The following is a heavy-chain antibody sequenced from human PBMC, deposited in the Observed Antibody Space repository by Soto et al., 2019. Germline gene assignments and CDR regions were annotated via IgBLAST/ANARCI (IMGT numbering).Heavy chain of an antibody. CDR3: ASETRQRIFGVVINAFDI. CDR2: IIPIFGTA. D-gene: IGHD3-3*01. Sequence: ASVKVSCTASGGTFSSYAISWVRQAPGQGLEWMGGIIPIFGTANYAQKFQGRVTITADESTSTAYMELSSLRSEDTAVYYCASETRQRIFGVVINAFDIWGQGTMVPVSS. V-gene: IGHV1-69*13. CDR1: GGTFSSYA. J-gene: IGHJ3*02.